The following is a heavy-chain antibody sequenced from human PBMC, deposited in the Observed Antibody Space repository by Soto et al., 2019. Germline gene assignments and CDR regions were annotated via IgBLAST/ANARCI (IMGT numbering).Heavy chain of an antibody. Sequence: ASVKVSCKASGYTFTSYDINWVRQATGQGLEWMGWMNPNSGNTGYAQKFQGRVTMTRNTSISTAYMELSSLGSEDTAVYYCARSYCSSTSCYDYWGQGTLVTVSS. D-gene: IGHD2-2*01. J-gene: IGHJ4*02. CDR2: MNPNSGNT. CDR1: GYTFTSYD. CDR3: ARSYCSSTSCYDY. V-gene: IGHV1-8*01.